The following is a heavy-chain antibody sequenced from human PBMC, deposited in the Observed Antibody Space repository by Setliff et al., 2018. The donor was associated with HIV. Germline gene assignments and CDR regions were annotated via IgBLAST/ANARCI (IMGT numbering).Heavy chain of an antibody. CDR1: GYTFTAHY. D-gene: IGHD3-22*01. CDR3: ARDDQYYDMGSIISDYYFDL. Sequence: ASVNVSCKTSGYTFTAHYINWVRQAPGQGLEWVGFINPHTGSTNYPQNFQGRVTMTGDTSISTAFLELSSLTSDDTAVYYCARDDQYYDMGSIISDYYFDLWGQGTLVTVSS. J-gene: IGHJ2*01. CDR2: INPHTGST. V-gene: IGHV1-2*02.